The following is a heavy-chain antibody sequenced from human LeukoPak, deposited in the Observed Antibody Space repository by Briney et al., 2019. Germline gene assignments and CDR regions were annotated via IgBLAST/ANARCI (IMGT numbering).Heavy chain of an antibody. CDR3: ARHSSGYLGNYFDY. CDR1: GGSISSGDYY. J-gene: IGHJ4*02. D-gene: IGHD3-22*01. V-gene: IGHV4-61*08. Sequence: PSETLSLTCTVSGGSISSGDYYWSWIRQPPGKGLEWIGYIYYSGSTNYNPSLKSRVTISVDTSKNQFSLKLSSVTAADTAVYYCARHSSGYLGNYFDYWGQGTLVTVSS. CDR2: IYYSGST.